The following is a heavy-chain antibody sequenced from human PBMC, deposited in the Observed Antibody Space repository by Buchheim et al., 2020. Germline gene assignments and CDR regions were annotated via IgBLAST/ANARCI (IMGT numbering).Heavy chain of an antibody. V-gene: IGHV1-2*02. D-gene: IGHD2-2*01. J-gene: IGHJ6*02. CDR3: AGPAEAADIVVVPAAMYYYYYGMDV. CDR1: GYTFTGYY. CDR2: INPNRGGT. Sequence: QVQLVQSGAEVKKPGASVKVSCKASGYTFTGYYMHWVRQAPGQGLEWMGWINPNRGGTNYAQKFQGRVTMTRDTSISTAYMELSRLRSDDTAVYYCAGPAEAADIVVVPAAMYYYYYGMDVWGQGTT.